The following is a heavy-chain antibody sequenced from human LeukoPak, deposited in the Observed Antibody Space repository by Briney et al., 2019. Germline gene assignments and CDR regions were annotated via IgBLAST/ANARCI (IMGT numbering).Heavy chain of an antibody. V-gene: IGHV1-8*01. D-gene: IGHD6-19*01. CDR2: MNPNSGNT. CDR1: GYTFTSHD. CDR3: ARGPLYSSGWYVHY. Sequence: ASVKVSCKASGYTFTSHDINWVRQATGQGLEWMGWMNPNSGNTGYAQKFQGRVTMTRNTSISTAYMELSSLRSEDTAVYYCARGPLYSSGWYVHYWGQGTLVTVSS. J-gene: IGHJ4*02.